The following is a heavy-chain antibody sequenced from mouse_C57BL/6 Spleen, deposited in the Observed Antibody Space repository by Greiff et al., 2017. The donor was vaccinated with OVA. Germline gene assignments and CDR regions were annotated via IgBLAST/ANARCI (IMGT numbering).Heavy chain of an antibody. CDR1: GYTFTSYW. CDR3: ARSGEYFDV. J-gene: IGHJ1*03. V-gene: IGHV1-59*01. D-gene: IGHD3-1*01. CDR2: IDPSDSYT. Sequence: QVQLQQPGAELVRPGTSVKLSCKASGYTFTSYWMHWVKQRPGQGLEWIGVIDPSDSYTNYNQKFKGKATLTVDTSSSTAYMQLSSLTSEDSAVYYCARSGEYFDVWGTGTTVTVSS.